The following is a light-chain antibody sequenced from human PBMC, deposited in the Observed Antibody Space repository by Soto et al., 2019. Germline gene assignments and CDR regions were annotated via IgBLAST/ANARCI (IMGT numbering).Light chain of an antibody. V-gene: IGLV2-14*01. CDR1: SSYIGDNNY. CDR2: DVR. CDR3: SSYRISSTYV. J-gene: IGLJ1*01. Sequence: SALTQPAPLSGSPGQSITISCTGTSSYIGDNNYVSWYQQHPGKAPKLMIYDVRHRPSGVSIRFSGSKSGNTASLTISDLQAEDEADYYCSSYRISSTYVFGTGTKVTVL.